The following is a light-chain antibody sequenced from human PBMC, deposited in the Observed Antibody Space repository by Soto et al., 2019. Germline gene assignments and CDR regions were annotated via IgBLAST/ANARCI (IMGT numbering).Light chain of an antibody. V-gene: IGLV6-57*04. CDR3: QSYDSSKEV. J-gene: IGLJ2*01. CDR1: SGSIASNY. CDR2: EDN. Sequence: NFMLTQPHSVSESPGKTVTISCTCSSGSIASNYVQWYQQRPGSAPTTVIYEDNQRPSGVPDRFSGSIDSSSNSASLTISGLKTEDEADYYCQSYDSSKEVFGGGTKVTVL.